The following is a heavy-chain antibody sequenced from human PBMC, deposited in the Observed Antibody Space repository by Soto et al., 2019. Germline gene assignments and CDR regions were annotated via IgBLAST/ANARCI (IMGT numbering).Heavy chain of an antibody. J-gene: IGHJ4*02. D-gene: IGHD6-13*01. V-gene: IGHV4-34*01. CDR1: GGSFSGYY. CDR3: ARGVSSSWYKRSNFDY. Sequence: SETLSLTCAVYGGSFSGYYWSWIRQPPGKGLEWIGEINHSGSTNYNPSLKSRVTISVDTSKNQFSLKLSSVTAADTAVYYCARGVSSSWYKRSNFDYWGQGTLVTVSS. CDR2: INHSGST.